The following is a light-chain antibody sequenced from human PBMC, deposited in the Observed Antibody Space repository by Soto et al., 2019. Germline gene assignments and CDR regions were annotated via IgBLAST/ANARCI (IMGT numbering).Light chain of an antibody. CDR2: RDS. CDR3: QQYQDLWT. J-gene: IGKJ1*01. CDR1: QTIYSN. Sequence: IGMTQSPATLSVSPGERATLSCRASQTIYSNVAWYQQRPGQPPRLLIYRDSSSATRIPARFSGSGSGTEFTLTINSLQSEDFAVYYCQQYQDLWTFGQGTKVDIK. V-gene: IGKV3-15*01.